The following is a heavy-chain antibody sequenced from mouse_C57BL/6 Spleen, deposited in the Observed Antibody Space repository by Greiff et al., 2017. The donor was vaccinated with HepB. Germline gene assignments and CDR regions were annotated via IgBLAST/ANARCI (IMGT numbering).Heavy chain of an antibody. V-gene: IGHV1-82*01. D-gene: IGHD2-1*01. J-gene: IGHJ2*01. CDR1: GYAFSSSW. Sequence: VQLQQSGPELVKPGASVKISCKASGYAFSSSWMNWVKQRPGKGLEWIGRIYPGDGDTNYNGKFKGKATLTADKSSSTAYMQLSSLTSEDSAVYFCARKRTYGNFDYWGQGTTLTVSS. CDR2: IYPGDGDT. CDR3: ARKRTYGNFDY.